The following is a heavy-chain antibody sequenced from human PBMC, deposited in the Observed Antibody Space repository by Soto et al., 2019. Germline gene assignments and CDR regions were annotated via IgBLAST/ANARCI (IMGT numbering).Heavy chain of an antibody. CDR1: GGSFSGYY. J-gene: IGHJ6*03. Sequence: QVQLQQWGAGLVKPSETLSLTCAVYGGSFSGYYWSWIRQPPGKGLEWIGEINHSGSTNYNPSLKSRVTISVDTSKNQFSLKLSSVTAADTAVYYCARGELLSPSYYYYYYMDVWGKGTTVTVSS. V-gene: IGHV4-34*01. CDR3: ARGELLSPSYYYYYYMDV. CDR2: INHSGST. D-gene: IGHD2-2*01.